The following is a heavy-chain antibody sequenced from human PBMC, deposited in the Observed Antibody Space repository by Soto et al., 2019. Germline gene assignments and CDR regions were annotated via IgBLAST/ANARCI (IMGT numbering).Heavy chain of an antibody. CDR2: INAGNGNT. D-gene: IGHD3-3*01. V-gene: IGHV1-3*01. J-gene: IGHJ4*01. Sequence: GASVKVSCKASGYTFTSYAMDWVRQAPGQRLEWMGWINAGNGNTKYSQKFQGRGTITRDTSASTAYMELSSLRSEDTAVYYCARAGSWSGPYYFDYWGQGTLVTVSS. CDR3: ARAGSWSGPYYFDY. CDR1: GYTFTSYA.